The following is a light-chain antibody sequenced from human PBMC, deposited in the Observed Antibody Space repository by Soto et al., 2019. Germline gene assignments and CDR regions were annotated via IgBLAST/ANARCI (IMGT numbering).Light chain of an antibody. J-gene: IGKJ2*01. CDR1: QGISSY. Sequence: ALRMTQSPSSFSASTGDRVTITCRASQGISSYLAWYQQKPEKAPKLLIYAASTLQSGVPSRFSGSGSGTEFTLTIGCLQSEDFATYYCQQYYSYPYTFGQGTKLEIK. CDR2: AAS. CDR3: QQYYSYPYT. V-gene: IGKV1-8*01.